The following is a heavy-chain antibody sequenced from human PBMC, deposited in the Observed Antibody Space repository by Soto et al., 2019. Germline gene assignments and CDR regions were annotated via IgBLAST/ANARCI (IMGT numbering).Heavy chain of an antibody. CDR3: AKDGKMRTKVWFPAGYGMDV. CDR1: GFTFSRCA. J-gene: IGHJ6*02. Sequence: HPGWSLRLSCPASGFTFSRCAMNWVRQAPGRGLQWISGISVSGDNTSYVESVRGRFTVYRDNSKNTLYLQMNNLRAEDTALYYCAKDGKMRTKVWFPAGYGMDVWGQGTTVTVSS. D-gene: IGHD3-10*01. CDR2: ISVSGDNT. V-gene: IGHV3-23*01.